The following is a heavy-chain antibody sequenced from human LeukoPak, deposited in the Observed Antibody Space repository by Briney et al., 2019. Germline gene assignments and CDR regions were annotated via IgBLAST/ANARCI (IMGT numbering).Heavy chain of an antibody. CDR2: IYYSGST. Sequence: PSETLSLTCTVSGGSISSYYWSWIRQPPGKGLEWIGYIYYSGSTNYNPSLKSRVTISVDTSKNQFSLKLSSVTAADTAVYYCARAGVVAAPFDYWGQGTLVTVSS. CDR3: ARAGVVAAPFDY. V-gene: IGHV4-59*01. CDR1: GGSISSYY. D-gene: IGHD2-15*01. J-gene: IGHJ4*02.